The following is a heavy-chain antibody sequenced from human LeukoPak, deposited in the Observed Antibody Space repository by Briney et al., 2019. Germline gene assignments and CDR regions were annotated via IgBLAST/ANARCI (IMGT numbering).Heavy chain of an antibody. J-gene: IGHJ6*03. V-gene: IGHV1-8*01. Sequence: ASVKVSCKASGYTFTSYDINWVRQATGQGLEWMGWMNPNSGNTSYAQKFQGRVTMTRNTSISTAYMELSSLRSEDTAVYYCARTKAGVRGVNYYYMDVWGKGTTVTISS. CDR1: GYTFTSYD. CDR3: ARTKAGVRGVNYYYMDV. D-gene: IGHD3-10*01. CDR2: MNPNSGNT.